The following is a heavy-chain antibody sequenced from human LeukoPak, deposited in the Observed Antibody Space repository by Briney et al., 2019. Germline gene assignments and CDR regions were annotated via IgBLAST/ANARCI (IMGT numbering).Heavy chain of an antibody. V-gene: IGHV3-30*04. CDR2: ISYDGSKK. Sequence: GGSLGLSCAASGXTFSSYAMHWVRQAPGRGLEWVAVISYDGSKKYYADSVKGRFTISRDSSKNMLYLQMNSLRVEDTAVYYCAKGFSSGPWDACDIWGQGTMVTVSS. D-gene: IGHD3-22*01. CDR1: GXTFSSYA. J-gene: IGHJ3*02. CDR3: AKGFSSGPWDACDI.